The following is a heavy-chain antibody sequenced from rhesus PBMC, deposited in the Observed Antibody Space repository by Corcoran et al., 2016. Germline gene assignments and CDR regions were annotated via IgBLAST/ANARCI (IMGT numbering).Heavy chain of an antibody. CDR3: ARLRSGDYYSFDY. V-gene: IGHV4S10*01. Sequence: QVQLQGSGPGVVKPSETLSLTCAVSGGSISDSYRWSWIRQPPGKGLEWIGYIYGSSTSTNYNPSLKGRVTISKDTSKNQFSLKLSSVTAADTAVYYCARLRSGDYYSFDYWGQGVLVTVSS. CDR1: GGSISDSYR. CDR2: IYGSSTST. D-gene: IGHD3-34*01. J-gene: IGHJ4*01.